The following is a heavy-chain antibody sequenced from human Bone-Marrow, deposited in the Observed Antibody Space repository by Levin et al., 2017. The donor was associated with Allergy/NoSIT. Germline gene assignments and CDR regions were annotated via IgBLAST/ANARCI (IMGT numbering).Heavy chain of an antibody. V-gene: IGHV1-2*02. Sequence: ASVKVSCKASGYTFTAYYLHWVRQAPGQGLEWLGWIDPNTGGTNYAQKFQGRVSVTRDTSISTVYMELSLRSDDTAGYYCATGGQKCLNSGPNDDLDIWGQGTSVAVSS. D-gene: IGHD5/OR15-5a*01. CDR2: IDPNTGGT. CDR3: ATGGQKCLNSGPNDDLDI. J-gene: IGHJ3*02. CDR1: GYTFTAYY.